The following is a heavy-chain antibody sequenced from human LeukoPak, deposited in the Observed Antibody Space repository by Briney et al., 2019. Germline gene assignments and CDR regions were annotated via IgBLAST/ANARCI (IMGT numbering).Heavy chain of an antibody. Sequence: SETLSLTCAVYGGSFSAYYWTWVRQPPGKGLEWIGEINRSGSTNYNPSLKSRVTISVDTSKNQFSLRLTSVTAADTAVYYCAREVSAGDDAFDIWGQGAMVTVSS. CDR2: INRSGST. CDR1: GGSFSAYY. CDR3: AREVSAGDDAFDI. J-gene: IGHJ3*02. D-gene: IGHD4-11*01. V-gene: IGHV4-34*01.